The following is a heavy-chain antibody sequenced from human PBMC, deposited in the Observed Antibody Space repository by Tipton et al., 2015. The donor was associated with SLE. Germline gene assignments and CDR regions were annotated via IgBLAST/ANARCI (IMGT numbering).Heavy chain of an antibody. J-gene: IGHJ5*02. D-gene: IGHD3-3*01. Sequence: TLSLTCTVSGGSIYSGDYYWSWIRQPPGKGLEWIGYIYYSGSTYYIPSLRSRVTMSVDTSNNQFSLKLSSVTAADTALYYCVRGHYYWFDPWGQGTLVTVSS. CDR2: IYYSGST. V-gene: IGHV4-30-4*08. CDR3: VRGHYYWFDP. CDR1: GGSIYSGDYY.